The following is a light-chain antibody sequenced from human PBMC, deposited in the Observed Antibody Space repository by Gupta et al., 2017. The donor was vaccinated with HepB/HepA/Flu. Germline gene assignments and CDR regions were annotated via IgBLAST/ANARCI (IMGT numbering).Light chain of an antibody. V-gene: IGKV1-5*03. J-gene: IGKJ3*01. CDR3: QQDHNYDT. Sequence: DIQMTQSPSTLSASVGDRVTITCRASQRINEWLAWYQHKPGKAPKLLIHRVSTLQSGVPSRFSGSGSGTEFTLTSSRRQPDDFANYYCQQDHNYDTFGHGTKVEIK. CDR2: RVS. CDR1: QRINEW.